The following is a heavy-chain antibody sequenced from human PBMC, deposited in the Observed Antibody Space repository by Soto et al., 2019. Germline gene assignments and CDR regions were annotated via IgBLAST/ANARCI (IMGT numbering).Heavy chain of an antibody. J-gene: IGHJ6*02. CDR2: IYSGGST. D-gene: IGHD3-10*01. V-gene: IGHV3-66*01. Sequence: TGGSLRLSCAASGFTVSSNYMSWVRQAPGKGLEWVSVIYSGGSTYYADSVKGRFTISRDNSKNTLYLQMNSLRAEDTAVYYCARARLGMVRGPSSYYYYYYGMDVWGQGTTVTVSS. CDR3: ARARLGMVRGPSSYYYYYYGMDV. CDR1: GFTVSSNY.